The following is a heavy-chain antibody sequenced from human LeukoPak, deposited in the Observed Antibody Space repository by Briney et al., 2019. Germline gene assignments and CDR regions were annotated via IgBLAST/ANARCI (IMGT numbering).Heavy chain of an antibody. Sequence: GGSLRLSCAASGFAFSRSGMHWVRQAPGKGLEWVAVVWYDGSNKHYADSVKGRFTISRDNSNNTLYLQMNSLRAGGTAVYYCARDPKYSNSWFFDYWGQGTLVTVSS. J-gene: IGHJ4*02. CDR3: ARDPKYSNSWFFDY. V-gene: IGHV3-33*01. D-gene: IGHD6-13*01. CDR1: GFAFSRSG. CDR2: VWYDGSNK.